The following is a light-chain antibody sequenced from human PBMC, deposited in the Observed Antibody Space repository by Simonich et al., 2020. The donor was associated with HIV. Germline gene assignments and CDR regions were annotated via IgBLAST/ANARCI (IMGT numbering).Light chain of an antibody. J-gene: IGKJ3*01. V-gene: IGKV4-1*01. CDR1: QSVLYSSNHKNY. CDR3: QQYYSTPLT. CDR2: WAS. Sequence: DIVMTQSPDSLAVSLGERATINCKSSQSVLYSSNHKNYLAWYQQKPGQPPKLLIYWASTRESGVPDRFSGSGSGTDFTLTISSLQAEDVAVYYCQQYYSTPLTFGPGTKVKI.